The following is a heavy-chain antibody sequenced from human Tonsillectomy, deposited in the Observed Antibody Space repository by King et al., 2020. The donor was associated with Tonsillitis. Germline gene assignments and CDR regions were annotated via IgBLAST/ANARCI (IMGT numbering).Heavy chain of an antibody. CDR3: ARSFLLALRWGGDCDDD. J-gene: IGHJ4*02. V-gene: IGHV1-69*12. CDR2: ITPMFGTA. CDR1: GGTFSSYI. Sequence: QLVQSGAEVKKPGSSVKVSCKASGGTFSSYIINWVRQAPGQGLEWMGGITPMFGTANYAQKFQGRVTITADESTSTAYMELSSLRSEDTAVFYGARSFLLALRWGGDCDDDWGQGTLVTVSS. D-gene: IGHD2-21*02.